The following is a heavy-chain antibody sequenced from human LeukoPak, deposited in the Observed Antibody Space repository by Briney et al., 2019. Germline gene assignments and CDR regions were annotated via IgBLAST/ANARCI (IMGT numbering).Heavy chain of an antibody. Sequence: PGRSLRLSCAASGFTFSSYGMHWVRQAPGKGLEWVAAISYDGSNKYYADSVKGRFTISRDNSKNTLYLQMNSLRAEDTAVYYCAKDSDRSSWSRYYYYYYGMDVWGQGTTVTVSS. V-gene: IGHV3-30*18. D-gene: IGHD6-13*01. CDR3: AKDSDRSSWSRYYYYYYGMDV. J-gene: IGHJ6*02. CDR2: ISYDGSNK. CDR1: GFTFSSYG.